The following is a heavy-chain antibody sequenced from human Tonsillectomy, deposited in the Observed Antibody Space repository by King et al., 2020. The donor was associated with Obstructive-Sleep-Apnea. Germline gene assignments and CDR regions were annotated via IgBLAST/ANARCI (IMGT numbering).Heavy chain of an antibody. D-gene: IGHD2-21*02. J-gene: IGHJ4*02. V-gene: IGHV3-66*01. CDR3: ARDDENCGGDCYPFDY. CDR2: IYSDGGT. CDR1: GFTVSSNY. Sequence: VQLVESGGGLVQPGGSLRLSCAASGFTVSSNYMNWVRQAPGKGLEWVSVIYSDGGTYYADSVKGRFTISRDNSKNTVYLQMNSLRAEDTAVYYCARDDENCGGDCYPFDYWGQGTLVTVSS.